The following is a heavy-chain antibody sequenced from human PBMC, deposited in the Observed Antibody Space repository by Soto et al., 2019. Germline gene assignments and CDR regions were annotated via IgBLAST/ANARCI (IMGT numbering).Heavy chain of an antibody. CDR3: ARGGVVLWFGELLRSYYYYGMDV. D-gene: IGHD3-10*01. Sequence: GASVKVSCKASGYTFTSYYMHWVRQAPGQGLEWMGIINPSGGSTSYAQKFQGRVTMTRDTSTSTVYMELSSLRSEDTAVYYCARGGVVLWFGELLRSYYYYGMDVWGQGTTVTVSS. J-gene: IGHJ6*02. CDR1: GYTFTSYY. V-gene: IGHV1-46*01. CDR2: INPSGGST.